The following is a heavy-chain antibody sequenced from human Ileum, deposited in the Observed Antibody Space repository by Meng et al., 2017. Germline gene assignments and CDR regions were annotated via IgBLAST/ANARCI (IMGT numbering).Heavy chain of an antibody. Sequence: QVQLQESGPGLLKPSGPLSLTCAVSGGSISTSDWWSWVRQPPGKGLEWIGEIHHSGSTNYNPSLKSRVTISVDKSKNQFSLKLNSVTAADTAVYYCAREWSGSYRHFDYWGQGTLVTVPS. D-gene: IGHD1-26*01. CDR1: GGSISTSDW. V-gene: IGHV4-4*02. J-gene: IGHJ4*02. CDR2: IHHSGST. CDR3: AREWSGSYRHFDY.